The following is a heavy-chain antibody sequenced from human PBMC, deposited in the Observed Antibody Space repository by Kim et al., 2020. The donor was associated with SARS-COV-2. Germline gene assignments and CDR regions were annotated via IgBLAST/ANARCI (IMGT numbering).Heavy chain of an antibody. Sequence: SETLSLTCTVSGGSISSYYWSWIRQPPGKGLEWIGYIYYSGSTNYNPSLKSRVTISVDTSKNQFSLKLSSVTAADTAVYYCARDRGGVVVPAAINYYGMDVWGQVTTVTVSS. D-gene: IGHD2-2*01. CDR2: IYYSGST. V-gene: IGHV4-59*01. CDR3: ARDRGGVVVPAAINYYGMDV. J-gene: IGHJ6*02. CDR1: GGSISSYY.